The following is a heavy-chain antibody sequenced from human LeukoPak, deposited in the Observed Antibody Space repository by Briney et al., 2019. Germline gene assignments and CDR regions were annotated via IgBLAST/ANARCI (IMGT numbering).Heavy chain of an antibody. V-gene: IGHV3-23*01. CDR1: GFTFSNYG. D-gene: IGHD2-21*01. CDR2: ISGSGGST. J-gene: IGHJ5*02. CDR3: ARDLFTGREYDP. Sequence: GGSLRLSCAASGFTFSNYGMNWVRQAPGKGLEWVSGISGSGGSTYYADSVKGRFTISRDNAKNSLYLQMNSLRAEDTAVYYCARDLFTGREYDPWGQGTLVTVSS.